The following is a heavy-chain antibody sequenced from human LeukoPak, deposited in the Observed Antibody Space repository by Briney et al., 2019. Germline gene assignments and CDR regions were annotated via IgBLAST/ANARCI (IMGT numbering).Heavy chain of an antibody. Sequence: PGGSLRLTCAASGFTFSSYGMHWVRQAPGKGLEWVAVISYDGSNKYYADSEKGRFTIPRDNSKNTLYLQMNSLRAEDTAVYYCAKVPHGDYAVDYWGEGTLVTVSS. CDR3: AKVPHGDYAVDY. J-gene: IGHJ4*02. CDR1: GFTFSSYG. CDR2: ISYDGSNK. V-gene: IGHV3-30*18. D-gene: IGHD4-17*01.